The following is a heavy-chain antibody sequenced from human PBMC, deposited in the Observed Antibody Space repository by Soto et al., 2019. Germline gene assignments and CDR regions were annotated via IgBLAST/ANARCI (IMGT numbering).Heavy chain of an antibody. CDR2: ISPYSGNT. D-gene: IGHD3-22*01. CDR3: AKDSEEWALLPGKNGMDV. CDR1: GYTFTTYD. V-gene: IGHV1-18*01. Sequence: ASVKVSCKASGYTFTTYDLSWVRQAPGQGLEWMGWISPYSGNTKYAQKLQGRVTMTTDTSTNTAYVELRSLRSDDTAVYYCAKDSEEWALLPGKNGMDVWGQGTTVTVSS. J-gene: IGHJ6*02.